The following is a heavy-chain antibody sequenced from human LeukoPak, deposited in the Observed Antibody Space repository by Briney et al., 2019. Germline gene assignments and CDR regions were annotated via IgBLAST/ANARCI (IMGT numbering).Heavy chain of an antibody. J-gene: IGHJ4*02. D-gene: IGHD7-27*01. V-gene: IGHV3-30*02. CDR3: AKDGDDGIES. Sequence: GGSLRLSCAASRFTFNNYGMHWVRQAPGKGLEWLAFIRYDGGTEHYADSVKGRFTISRDNSKNTLSLQMNSLRVEDMAVYYCAKDGDDGIESWGQGTLVTVSS. CDR2: IRYDGGTE. CDR1: RFTFNNYG.